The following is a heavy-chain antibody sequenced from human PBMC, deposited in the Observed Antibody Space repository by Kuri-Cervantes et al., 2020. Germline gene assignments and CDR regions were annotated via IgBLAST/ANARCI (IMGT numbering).Heavy chain of an antibody. J-gene: IGHJ3*02. Sequence: GESLKISCGVSGYSISSGYYWGWIRQPPGKGLEWVANIKEDGRDKYYVDSLKGRFTISRDNAKNSLYLQMNSLRVEDTAVYYCARDVRLFDIWGQGTMVTVSS. CDR2: IKEDGRDK. CDR3: ARDVRLFDI. CDR1: GYSISSGYY. V-gene: IGHV3-7*01.